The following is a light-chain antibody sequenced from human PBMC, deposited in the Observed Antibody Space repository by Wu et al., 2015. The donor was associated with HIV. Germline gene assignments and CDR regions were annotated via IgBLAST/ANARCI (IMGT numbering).Light chain of an antibody. J-gene: IGKJ1*01. Sequence: DIVLTQSPATLSLSPGERATLSCRASQSISSFLAWYQQKPGQAPRLLIYGASNRATGIPARFSGSGSGTDFSLTISSLEPEDFAIYYCQQRSIWPWTFGQGTKVGNQ. CDR1: QSISSF. CDR2: GAS. CDR3: QQRSIWPWT. V-gene: IGKV3-11*01.